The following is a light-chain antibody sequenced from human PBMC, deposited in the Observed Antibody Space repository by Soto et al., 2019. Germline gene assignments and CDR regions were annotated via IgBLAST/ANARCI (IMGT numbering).Light chain of an antibody. J-gene: IGLJ2*01. CDR1: SSDIGGYNY. Sequence: QSALTQPASVSGSPGQSITISCTGTSSDIGGYNYVSWYQLHPGKPPKLMIYDVSIRPSGVSNRFSGSNSGNTASLTISGLQAEDETDYYCSSYTSSSSVIFGGGTKLTVL. V-gene: IGLV2-14*03. CDR2: DVS. CDR3: SSYTSSSSVI.